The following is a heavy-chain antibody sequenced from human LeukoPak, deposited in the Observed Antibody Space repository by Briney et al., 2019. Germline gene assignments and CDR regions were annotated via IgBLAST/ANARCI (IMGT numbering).Heavy chain of an antibody. J-gene: IGHJ6*03. CDR3: ARVKGRDGHNQYYMDV. Sequence: ASVKVSCKASGYTFTGYYMHWVRQAPGQGLEWMGWINPNSGGTNYAQKFQGRVTMTRDTSISTAYMELSRLRSDDTAVYYCARVKGRDGHNQYYMDVWGKGTTVTVSS. V-gene: IGHV1-2*02. D-gene: IGHD5-24*01. CDR1: GYTFTGYY. CDR2: INPNSGGT.